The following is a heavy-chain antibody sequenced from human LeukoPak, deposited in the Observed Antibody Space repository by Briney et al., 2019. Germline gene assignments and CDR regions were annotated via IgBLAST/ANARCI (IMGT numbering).Heavy chain of an antibody. D-gene: IGHD3-22*01. CDR3: ASRSSYDSSGYYGRGLGYYYYYMDV. CDR1: GFTVRSNQ. Sequence: GGSLRLSFAASGFTVRSNQMRWVGRAPGKGLEWVSVIYSEGSTYYAGSVKGRFTIYRDNSKNTLYLQMNSLRAEDTAVYYCASRSSYDSSGYYGRGLGYYYYYMDVWGKRTTVTVSS. V-gene: IGHV3-53*01. J-gene: IGHJ6*03. CDR2: IYSEGST.